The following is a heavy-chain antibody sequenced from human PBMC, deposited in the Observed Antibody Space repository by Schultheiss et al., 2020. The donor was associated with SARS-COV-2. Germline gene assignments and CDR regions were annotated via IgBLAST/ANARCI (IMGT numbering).Heavy chain of an antibody. J-gene: IGHJ4*02. CDR2: IYTSGST. V-gene: IGHV4-4*07. CDR3: ASSKPSYDSSGYWYYFDY. D-gene: IGHD3-22*01. Sequence: SETLSLTCTVSGGSISSYYWSWIRQPAGKGLEWIGRIYTSGSTNYNPSLKSRVTMSVDTSKNQFSLKLSSVTAADTAVYYCASSKPSYDSSGYWYYFDYWGQGTLVTVSS. CDR1: GGSISSYY.